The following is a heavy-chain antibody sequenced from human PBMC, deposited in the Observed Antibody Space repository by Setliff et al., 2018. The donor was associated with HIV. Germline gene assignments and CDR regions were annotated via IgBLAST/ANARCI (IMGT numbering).Heavy chain of an antibody. J-gene: IGHJ3*02. Sequence: SETLSLTCTVSAGSIRSSTYYWAWIRQPPGKGLEWIGTIYYSGSTYYNPSLKSRVTFSVDTSKNQFSLKLSSVTAADTAVYYCAREERREAFDIWGQGTMVTVSS. CDR3: AREERREAFDI. CDR2: IYYSGST. V-gene: IGHV4-39*07. CDR1: AGSIRSSTYY. D-gene: IGHD1-1*01.